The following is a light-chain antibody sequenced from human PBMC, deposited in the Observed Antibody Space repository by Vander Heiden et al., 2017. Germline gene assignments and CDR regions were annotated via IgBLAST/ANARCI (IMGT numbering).Light chain of an antibody. CDR2: GGS. CDR3: QSYDNSLRASV. CDR1: GSNIGAGYC. V-gene: IGLV1-40*01. Sequence: SVLTQSPSVSGAPAPMVTISCTGIGSNIGAGYCVHWYQQLPGTAPKVLIYGGSDRPSGIPDRFSGSKSGTSASLAITGLQAEDEADYYCQSYDNSLRASVFGGGTKLTVL. J-gene: IGLJ2*01.